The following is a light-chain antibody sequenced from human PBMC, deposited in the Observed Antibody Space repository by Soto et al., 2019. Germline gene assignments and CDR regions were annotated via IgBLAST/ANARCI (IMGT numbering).Light chain of an antibody. CDR3: QVWDDSSDHVV. Sequence: SYELTQPPSVSVAPGKTARITCGGNNIGSKSVHWYQQKPGQAPLLVIYYDSERPSGIPARFSGSNSGNTATLTISRVEAGHEADYYCQVWDDSSDHVVFGGGTKLTVL. V-gene: IGLV3-21*04. J-gene: IGLJ2*01. CDR2: YDS. CDR1: NIGSKS.